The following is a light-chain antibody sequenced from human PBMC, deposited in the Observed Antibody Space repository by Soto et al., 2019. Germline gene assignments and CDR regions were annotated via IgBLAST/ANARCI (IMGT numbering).Light chain of an antibody. CDR1: SSEVCGFKY. CDR3: NSYTRSRTYV. V-gene: IGLV2-14*03. CDR2: DVT. J-gene: IGLJ1*01. Sequence: QSALTQPASVSGSPGQSITIPCTGTSSEVCGFKYISWYQQHPGKSPTLVLYDVTNPPSWLSYCFSGSKSGSTASLTISGLQVEDEADYYCNSYTRSRTYVFGSGRKVTGL.